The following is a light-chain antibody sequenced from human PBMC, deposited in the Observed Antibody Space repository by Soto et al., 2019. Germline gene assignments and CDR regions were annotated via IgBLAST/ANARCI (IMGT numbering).Light chain of an antibody. CDR3: MQSTQLPLT. CDR1: QILLHTKGYSY. CDR2: EVS. V-gene: IGKV2D-29*02. Sequence: DIVMTQTPPSLPVNPGEPASISCRSSQILLHTKGYSYLHWYLQRPGQSPQLLIYEVSNRISAVPDRFSGSGSGTDFTLKISRVEAEDAGVYYCMQSTQLPLTFGQGTRLEN. J-gene: IGKJ5*01.